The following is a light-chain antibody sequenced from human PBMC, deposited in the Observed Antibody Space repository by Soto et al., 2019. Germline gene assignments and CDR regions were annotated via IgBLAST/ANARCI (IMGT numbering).Light chain of an antibody. J-gene: IGLJ1*01. V-gene: IGLV8-61*01. Sequence: QTVVTQEPSFSVSPGGTVTLTCGLSSGSVSTSYYPSWYQQTPGQAPRTLIYNTNTRSSGVPDRFSGSILGNKAALTITGAQADDESDYYCVLFMGSGISVFGTGTMVTVL. CDR3: VLFMGSGISV. CDR2: NTN. CDR1: SGSVSTSYY.